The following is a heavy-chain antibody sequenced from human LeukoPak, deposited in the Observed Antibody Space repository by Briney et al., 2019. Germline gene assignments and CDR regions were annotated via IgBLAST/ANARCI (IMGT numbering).Heavy chain of an antibody. CDR1: GYTFTSYY. J-gene: IGHJ4*02. D-gene: IGHD6-13*01. Sequence: ASVKVSCKASGYTFTSYYMHWVRQAPGQGLEWMGIINPSGGSTSYAQKFQGRVTMTRDTSTSRVYMELSSLRSEDTAVYYCARSVPYSSSWDPTFDYWGQGTLVTVSS. V-gene: IGHV1-46*01. CDR3: ARSVPYSSSWDPTFDY. CDR2: INPSGGST.